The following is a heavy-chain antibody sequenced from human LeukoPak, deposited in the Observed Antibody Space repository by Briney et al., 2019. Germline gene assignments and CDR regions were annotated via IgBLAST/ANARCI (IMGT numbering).Heavy chain of an antibody. CDR1: GFTFSSYA. CDR3: AKDPSYSTMVRGVISFDY. D-gene: IGHD3-10*01. CDR2: ISGSGGST. J-gene: IGHJ4*02. V-gene: IGHV3-23*01. Sequence: GGSLRLSCAASGFTFSSYAMSWVRQAPGKGLEWVSAISGSGGSTYYADSVKGRFTISRDNSKNTLYLHMNSLRAEDKAVYYCAKDPSYSTMVRGVISFDYWGQGTLVTVSS.